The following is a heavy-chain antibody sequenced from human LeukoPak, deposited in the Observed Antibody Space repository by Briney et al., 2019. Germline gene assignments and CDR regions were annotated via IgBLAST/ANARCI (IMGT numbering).Heavy chain of an antibody. V-gene: IGHV3-7*01. J-gene: IGHJ3*02. CDR3: ARVRWWEHIIGAFDI. D-gene: IGHD1-26*01. Sequence: GGSLRLSCAASGFTFSSYWMSWVRQAPGKGLEWVANIKQDGSEKYYVDSVKGRFTISRDNAKNSLYLQMNSLSAEDTAVYYCARVRWWEHIIGAFDIWGQGTMVTVSS. CDR2: IKQDGSEK. CDR1: GFTFSSYW.